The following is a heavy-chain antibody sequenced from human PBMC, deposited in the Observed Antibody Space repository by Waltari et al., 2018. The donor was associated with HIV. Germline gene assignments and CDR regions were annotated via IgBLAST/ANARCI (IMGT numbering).Heavy chain of an antibody. V-gene: IGHV3-23*01. D-gene: IGHD4-17*01. J-gene: IGHJ6*02. Sequence: EVQLLESGGGLVQPGGSLRLSCAASGFTFSSYAMSWVRQAPGKGLEWVSAISGSGGSTYYADSVKGRFTISRDNSKNTLYLQMNSLRAEDTAVYYCAKGEGMTTVTINYYYGMDVWGQGTTVTVSS. CDR2: ISGSGGST. CDR3: AKGEGMTTVTINYYYGMDV. CDR1: GFTFSSYA.